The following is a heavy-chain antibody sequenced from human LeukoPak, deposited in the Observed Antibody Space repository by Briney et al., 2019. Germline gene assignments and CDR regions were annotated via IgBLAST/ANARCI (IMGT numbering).Heavy chain of an antibody. CDR3: ARVELTTGPRCFGS. Sequence: ASVKVSCKASGYTFTGYYIHWVRQAPGRGLEWMGRINPNSDGTDYAQRFQGRVTLTRDTSISTAYMDLSRLTSDDTAVYFCARVELTTGPRCFGSWGQGTLVTVSS. CDR2: INPNSDGT. CDR1: GYTFTGYY. V-gene: IGHV1-2*06. D-gene: IGHD3-22*01. J-gene: IGHJ4*02.